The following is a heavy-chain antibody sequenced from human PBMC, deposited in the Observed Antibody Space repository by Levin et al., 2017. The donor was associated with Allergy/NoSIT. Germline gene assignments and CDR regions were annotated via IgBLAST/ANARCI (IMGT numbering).Heavy chain of an antibody. D-gene: IGHD2-15*01. Sequence: PGGSLRLSCAASGFTFSNYWMSWVRQAPGKGLEWVANIKQDGTEKYYVDSVKGRFTISRDNAKNSLYLQMNSLRVEDTAVYYCVREGYCSGGSCYSGFDPWGQGTLVTVSS. V-gene: IGHV3-7*04. CDR2: IKQDGTEK. J-gene: IGHJ5*02. CDR1: GFTFSNYW. CDR3: VREGYCSGGSCYSGFDP.